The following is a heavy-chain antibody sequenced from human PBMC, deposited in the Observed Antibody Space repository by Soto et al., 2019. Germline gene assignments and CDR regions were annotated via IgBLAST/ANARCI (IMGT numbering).Heavy chain of an antibody. CDR1: NASISSYY. Sequence: QVRLQESGPGLVKPSETLSLTCTVSNASISSYYWSWIRQPPGKRLEWIGYMAPSGSSKYNPSLAGRVTIAVYTSNNQFSLKLTSVTAADTAVYYCARDGNFGDDIHDYYGMDVWGRGTTVTVSS. CDR2: MAPSGSS. D-gene: IGHD4-17*01. J-gene: IGHJ6*02. CDR3: ARDGNFGDDIHDYYGMDV. V-gene: IGHV4-59*01.